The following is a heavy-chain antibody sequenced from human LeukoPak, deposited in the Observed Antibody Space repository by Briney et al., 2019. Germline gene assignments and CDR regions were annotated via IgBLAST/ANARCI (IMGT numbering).Heavy chain of an antibody. CDR2: IIPILGIA. Sequence: GSSVKVSCKASGGTFSSYAISWVRQAPGQGLEWMGRIIPILGIANYAQKFQGRVTITADKSTSTAYMELSSLRSEDTAVYYCARDSNPLGYCTNGVCSNTLDYWGQGTLVTVSS. CDR3: ARDSNPLGYCTNGVCSNTLDY. J-gene: IGHJ4*02. CDR1: GGTFSSYA. D-gene: IGHD2-8*01. V-gene: IGHV1-69*04.